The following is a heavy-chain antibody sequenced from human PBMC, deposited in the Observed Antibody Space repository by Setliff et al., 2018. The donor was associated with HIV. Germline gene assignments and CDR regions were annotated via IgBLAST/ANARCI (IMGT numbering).Heavy chain of an antibody. V-gene: IGHV4-39*01. CDR1: GGSISSSSYY. Sequence: SETLSLTCTVSGGSISSSSYYWGWIRQPPGKGLEWIGSIYYSGSTYYNPSPKSRVTISVDTSKNQFSLKLSSVTAADTAVYYCARREGHYDYVWGSYRYTYFDYWGQGTLVTVSS. D-gene: IGHD3-16*02. CDR2: IYYSGST. CDR3: ARREGHYDYVWGSYRYTYFDY. J-gene: IGHJ4*02.